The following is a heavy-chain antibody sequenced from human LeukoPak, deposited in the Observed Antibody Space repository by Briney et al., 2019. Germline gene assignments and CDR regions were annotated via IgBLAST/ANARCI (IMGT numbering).Heavy chain of an antibody. V-gene: IGHV3-9*01. CDR1: GFTFDDYA. Sequence: GGSLRLSCAASGFTFDDYAMHWVRQAPGKGLEWVSGISWNSGSIGYADSVKGRFTISRDNSKNTLYLQMNSLRAEDTAVYYCAKPYSGVDAFDYWGQGTLVTVSS. CDR3: AKPYSGVDAFDY. CDR2: ISWNSGSI. J-gene: IGHJ4*02. D-gene: IGHD7-27*01.